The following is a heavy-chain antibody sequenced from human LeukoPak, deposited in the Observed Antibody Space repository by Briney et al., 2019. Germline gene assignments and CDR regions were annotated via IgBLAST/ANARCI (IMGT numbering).Heavy chain of an antibody. CDR1: GFTFSSYG. CDR3: AKGGGYGDYEYYFDY. V-gene: IGHV3-23*01. D-gene: IGHD4-17*01. Sequence: GGSLRLSCAASGFTFSSYGMSWVRQAPGKGLEWVSAISGSGGSTYYADSVKGRFTISRDNSKNTLYLQMNSLRAEDTAVYYCAKGGGYGDYEYYFDYWGQGTLVTVSS. J-gene: IGHJ4*02. CDR2: ISGSGGST.